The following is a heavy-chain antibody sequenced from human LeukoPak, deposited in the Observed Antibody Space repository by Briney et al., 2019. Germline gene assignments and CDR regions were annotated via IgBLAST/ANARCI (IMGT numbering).Heavy chain of an antibody. J-gene: IGHJ4*02. CDR3: ARRPPRGGYKPWYYFDY. CDR1: GYSISSGYY. Sequence: PSETLSLTCTVSGYSISSGYYWGWIRQPPGKGLEWIGSIYHSGSTYYNPSLKSRVTISVDTSKNQFSLKLSSVTAADTAVYYCARRPPRGGYKPWYYFDYWGQGTLVTVSS. D-gene: IGHD5-18*01. V-gene: IGHV4-38-2*02. CDR2: IYHSGST.